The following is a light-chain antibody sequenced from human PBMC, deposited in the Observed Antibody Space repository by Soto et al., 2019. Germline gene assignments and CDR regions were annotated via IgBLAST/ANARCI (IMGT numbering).Light chain of an antibody. J-gene: IGKJ1*01. CDR3: QQYNNWPRT. CDR1: QIVSST. CDR2: GVS. Sequence: EVVLTQSPGTLSLSPGERATLSCRASQIVSSTFLAWYQQKPGQAPRLLIYGVSTRATGIPARFSGSGSGTEFTLTINSLQSEDFAVYYCQQYNNWPRTFGQGTKVDIK. V-gene: IGKV3-15*01.